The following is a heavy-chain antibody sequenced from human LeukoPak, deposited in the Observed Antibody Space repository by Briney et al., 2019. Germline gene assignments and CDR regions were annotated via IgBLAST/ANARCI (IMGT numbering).Heavy chain of an antibody. J-gene: IGHJ3*02. D-gene: IGHD5-18*01. CDR1: GGSISRYY. V-gene: IGHV4-59*08. Sequence: SETLSLTCTVSGGSISRYYWSWIRQPPGKGLEWIGYIYYTGSTNYNPSLESRVTMSVDTSKNQFSLKVRSMTAADTAVYYCARPGVGSGRYGAFDIWGQGTMVTVSS. CDR2: IYYTGST. CDR3: ARPGVGSGRYGAFDI.